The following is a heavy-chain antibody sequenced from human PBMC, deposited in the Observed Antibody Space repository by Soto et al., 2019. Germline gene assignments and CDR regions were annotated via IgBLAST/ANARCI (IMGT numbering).Heavy chain of an antibody. CDR3: ARGVYDYVWGIYRPDAFDI. CDR1: GFIFNNYC. J-gene: IGHJ3*02. CDR2: IKQDGSEK. Sequence: GGSLRLSCAASGFIFNNYCLTWVRQAPWKGLEWVANIKQDGSEKYYVDSVKGRFTISRDSAQNSLYLQMSSLRAEDTAVYFCARGVYDYVWGIYRPDAFDIWGQGTMVTVSS. V-gene: IGHV3-7*05. D-gene: IGHD3-16*02.